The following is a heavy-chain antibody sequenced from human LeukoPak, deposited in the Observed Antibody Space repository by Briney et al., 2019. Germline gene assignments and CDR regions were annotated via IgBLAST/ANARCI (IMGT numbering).Heavy chain of an antibody. CDR1: GGSISSYY. J-gene: IGHJ4*02. D-gene: IGHD1-1*01. V-gene: IGHV4-59*01. CDR2: IYYSGST. CDR3: ARASYTGPFDY. Sequence: SETLSLTCTVSGGSISSYYWSWIRQPPGKGLEWIGYIYYSGSTNYNPSLKSRVTISVDTSKNQFSLKLSSVTAADTAVYYCARASYTGPFDYWGQGTLVTVSS.